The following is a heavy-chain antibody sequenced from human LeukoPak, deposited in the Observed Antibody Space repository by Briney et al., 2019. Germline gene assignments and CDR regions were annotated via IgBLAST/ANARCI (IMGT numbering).Heavy chain of an antibody. CDR1: GFTFDDYA. CDR2: ISWNSGSI. D-gene: IGHD4-23*01. J-gene: IGHJ5*02. Sequence: GGSLRLSCAASGFTFDDYAMHWVRQAPGKGLEWVSGISWNSGSIGYADSVKGRFTISRDNSKNTLYLQMNSLRAEDTAVYYCARDHGNNWFDPWGQGTLVTVS. V-gene: IGHV3-9*01. CDR3: ARDHGNNWFDP.